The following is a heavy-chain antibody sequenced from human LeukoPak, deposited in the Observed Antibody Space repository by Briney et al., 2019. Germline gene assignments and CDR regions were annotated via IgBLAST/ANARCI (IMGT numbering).Heavy chain of an antibody. V-gene: IGHV3-15*01. CDR2: IKSKTDGGTT. J-gene: IGHJ4*02. CDR1: GFTFSYYW. Sequence: GGSLRLSCTASGFTFSYYWMSWVRQAPGKGLEWVGRIKSKTDGGTTDYAAPVKGRFTISRDDSKNTLYLQMNSLKTEDTAVYYCTTGLRGSFDYWGQGTLVTVSS. CDR3: TTGLRGSFDY. D-gene: IGHD1-26*01.